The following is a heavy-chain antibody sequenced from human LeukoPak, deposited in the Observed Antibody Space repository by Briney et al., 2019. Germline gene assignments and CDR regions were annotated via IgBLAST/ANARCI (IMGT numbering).Heavy chain of an antibody. J-gene: IGHJ6*03. CDR1: GFTFSSYS. V-gene: IGHV3-48*01. Sequence: PGGSLRLSCAASGFTFSSYSMNWVRQAPGKGLEWVPYISSSSSTIYYADSVKGRFTISRDNAKNSLYLQMNSLRAEDTAVYYCAGIVDTAVRYYYYYMDVWGKGTTVTVSS. CDR2: ISSSSSTI. CDR3: AGIVDTAVRYYYYYMDV. D-gene: IGHD5-18*01.